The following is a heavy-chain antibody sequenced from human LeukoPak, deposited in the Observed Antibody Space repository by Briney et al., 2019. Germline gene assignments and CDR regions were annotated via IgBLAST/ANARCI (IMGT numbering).Heavy chain of an antibody. Sequence: GGSLRLSCAASGFTFSSYALHWVRQAPGKGLEWVAGISYDGSNKYYAESVKGRFTISRDTSKNTLYLEVNSLRAEDTAVFYCARGGWEVLGCAEYFQHWGQGTLVTVSS. CDR1: GFTFSSYA. D-gene: IGHD2-21*01. V-gene: IGHV3-30*04. CDR3: ARGGWEVLGCAEYFQH. J-gene: IGHJ1*01. CDR2: ISYDGSNK.